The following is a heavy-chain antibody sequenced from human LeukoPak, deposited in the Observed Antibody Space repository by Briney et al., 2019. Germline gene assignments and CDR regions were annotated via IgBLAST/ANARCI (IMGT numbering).Heavy chain of an antibody. CDR2: INPNSGGT. D-gene: IGHD2-15*01. J-gene: IGHJ4*02. CDR1: GYTFTAYY. CDR3: ARAIDVAATPDY. Sequence: ASVKVSCKASGYTFTAYYMHWVRQAPGQGLEWMGWINPNSGGTDCAQKFQGRVTMTRDTSITTAYMELSRLRSDDTAVYYCARAIDVAATPDYWGQGSLVTVSS. V-gene: IGHV1-2*02.